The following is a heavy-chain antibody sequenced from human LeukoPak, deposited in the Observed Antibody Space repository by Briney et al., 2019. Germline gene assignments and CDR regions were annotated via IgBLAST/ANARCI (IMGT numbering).Heavy chain of an antibody. CDR1: GGTFSSYV. J-gene: IGHJ4*02. CDR3: ARDRSGIAAAGTNY. Sequence: ASVKVSCKASGGTFSSYVISWVRQAPGQGLEWMGRIIPILDIAKYAQKFQGRDTITADKSTSTAYMELSSLRSEDTAVYYCARDRSGIAAAGTNYWGQGTLVTVSS. V-gene: IGHV1-69*04. D-gene: IGHD6-13*01. CDR2: IIPILDIA.